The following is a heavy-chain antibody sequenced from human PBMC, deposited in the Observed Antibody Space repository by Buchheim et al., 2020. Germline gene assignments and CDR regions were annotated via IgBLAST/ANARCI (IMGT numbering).Heavy chain of an antibody. D-gene: IGHD1-14*01. V-gene: IGHV1-3*02. CDR1: GYIFSNYA. CDR3: ARGISMTGWIVDT. CDR2: YNADNGYS. J-gene: IGHJ5*02. Sequence: QVQLVQSGAEVKNPGASVKVSCKASGYIFSNYAIHWVRQAPGQRPEWMGGYNADNGYSGSSQEFQGRVSITRDTSASTADMELSSLISEDMAVYYCARGISMTGWIVDTWGQGTL.